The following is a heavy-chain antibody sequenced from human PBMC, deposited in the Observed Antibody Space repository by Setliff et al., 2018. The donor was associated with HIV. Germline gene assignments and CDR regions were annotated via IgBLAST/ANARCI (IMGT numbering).Heavy chain of an antibody. CDR1: GGSISSQY. CDR2: VYNSGGT. Sequence: SETLSLTCTVSGGSISSQYWSWIRQTPGKGLESIGYVYNSGGTNYNPSLKSRVTFSVDTSKNQFSLKLSSVTAADSAVYYCARDYYNFQDMWGQGTMVTVSS. J-gene: IGHJ3*02. D-gene: IGHD3-3*01. V-gene: IGHV4-59*11. CDR3: ARDYYNFQDM.